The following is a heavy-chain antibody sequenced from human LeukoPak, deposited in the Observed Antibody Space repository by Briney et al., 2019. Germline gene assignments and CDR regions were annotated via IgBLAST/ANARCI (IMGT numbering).Heavy chain of an antibody. Sequence: SETLSLTCAVYGGSFSGYYWSWIRQPPGKGLEWIGEINHSGSTNYNPSLKSRVTISVDTSKNQFSLKLSSVTAAATAVYYCAREGADGAPRDWGQGTLVTVSS. J-gene: IGHJ4*02. CDR3: AREGADGAPRD. D-gene: IGHD1-26*01. CDR2: INHSGST. CDR1: GGSFSGYY. V-gene: IGHV4-34*01.